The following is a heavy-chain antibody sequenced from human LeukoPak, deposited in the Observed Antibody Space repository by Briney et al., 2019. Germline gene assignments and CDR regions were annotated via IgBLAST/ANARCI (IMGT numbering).Heavy chain of an antibody. V-gene: IGHV3-23*01. CDR2: ISGSGGST. Sequence: GGSLRLSCAASGFTFSSYAMSCVRQAPGKGLEWVSGISGSGGSTYYADSVKGRSTISRDNSKNTLYAQMNSLRAEDTAVYFCTKGQMTTVTNYYYDMDVWGQGTTVTVSS. D-gene: IGHD4-17*01. J-gene: IGHJ6*02. CDR3: TKGQMTTVTNYYYDMDV. CDR1: GFTFSSYA.